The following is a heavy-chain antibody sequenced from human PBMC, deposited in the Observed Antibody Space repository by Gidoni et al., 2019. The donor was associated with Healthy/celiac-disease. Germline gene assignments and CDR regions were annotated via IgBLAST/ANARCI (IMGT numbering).Heavy chain of an antibody. D-gene: IGHD2-21*02. Sequence: QVQLVESGGGVVQPGRPLRLSCAASGFTFSSYGMHWVRQAPGKGLEWVAVISYDGSNKYYADSVKGRFTISRDNSKNTLYLQMNSLRAEDTAVYYCAKDPCGGDCYELDYWGQGTLVTVSS. CDR2: ISYDGSNK. V-gene: IGHV3-30*18. J-gene: IGHJ4*02. CDR1: GFTFSSYG. CDR3: AKDPCGGDCYELDY.